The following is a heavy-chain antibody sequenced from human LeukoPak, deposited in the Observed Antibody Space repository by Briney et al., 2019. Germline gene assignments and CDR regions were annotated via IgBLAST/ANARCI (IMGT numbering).Heavy chain of an antibody. CDR1: GFTFGDYA. CDR3: TRDPRGSYGPDAFDI. V-gene: IGHV3-49*04. J-gene: IGHJ3*02. CDR2: IRSKAYGGTT. D-gene: IGHD1-26*01. Sequence: GGSLRLSCAASGFTFGDYAMSWVRQAPGEGLERGGFIRSKAYGGTTAYAASVKGRFTISRDDSKSTAYLQMNSLKAEDTAVYYCTRDPRGSYGPDAFDIWGQGTMVTVSS.